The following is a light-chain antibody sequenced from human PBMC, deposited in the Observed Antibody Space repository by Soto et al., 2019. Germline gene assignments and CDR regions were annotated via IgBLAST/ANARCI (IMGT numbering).Light chain of an antibody. CDR2: KVS. V-gene: IGKV2-30*01. J-gene: IGKJ4*01. Sequence: DVVMTQSPLSLPVTLGQSASISCRSSQSLVYSDGNTYLNWFQQRPGQSPRRLIYKVSNRDSGVPDRDTGSVSGTDFTLKISTVEAEDVLVYYSIHGTYGVTFGGGTKVEIK. CDR3: IHGTYGVT. CDR1: QSLVYSDGNTY.